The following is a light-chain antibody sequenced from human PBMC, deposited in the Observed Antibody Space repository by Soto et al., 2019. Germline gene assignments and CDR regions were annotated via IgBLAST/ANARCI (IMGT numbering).Light chain of an antibody. CDR3: QQTYNTPRT. CDR2: AAS. V-gene: IGKV1-39*01. CDR1: QSISSY. Sequence: DIQMTQSPSSLSASIGDRVTITCRASQSISSYLNWYQQKLGKAPHLLVYAASSLQSGVPSRFSGSGSGTDFTLTISSLQPEDFATYYCQQTYNTPRTFGQGTKVDI. J-gene: IGKJ1*01.